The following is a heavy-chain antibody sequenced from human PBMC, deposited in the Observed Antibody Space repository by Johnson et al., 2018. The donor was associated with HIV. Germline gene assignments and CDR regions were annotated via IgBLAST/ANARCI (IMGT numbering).Heavy chain of an antibody. D-gene: IGHD1-26*01. CDR3: AKGRWEATTYDDAFDI. CDR1: GVTFSSHA. Sequence: QVQLVESGGGVVQPGRSLRLSCAASGVTFSSHAMHWVRQAPGKGLDWVTVISYDGSNKYYADSVKGRFTISRDNSKNTLHLQMNSLRPEDTAVYYCAKGRWEATTYDDAFDIWGQGTMVTVSS. V-gene: IGHV3-30-3*01. J-gene: IGHJ3*02. CDR2: ISYDGSNK.